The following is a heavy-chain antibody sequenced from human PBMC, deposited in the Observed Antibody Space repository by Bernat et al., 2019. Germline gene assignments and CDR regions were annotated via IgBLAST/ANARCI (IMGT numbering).Heavy chain of an antibody. CDR3: AKDRGRGYTYGVGGDDY. Sequence: QVQLVESGGGVVRPGGSLRLSCATSGFTFSNYGMHWVRQAPGKGLEWVAFIRYDGSNKNHADSVKGRFTISRDNSKNTLFLQMNSLRVEDTAVYFCAKDRGRGYTYGVGGDDYWGQGTLVTVSS. CDR2: IRYDGSNK. D-gene: IGHD5-18*01. CDR1: GFTFSNYG. J-gene: IGHJ4*02. V-gene: IGHV3-30*02.